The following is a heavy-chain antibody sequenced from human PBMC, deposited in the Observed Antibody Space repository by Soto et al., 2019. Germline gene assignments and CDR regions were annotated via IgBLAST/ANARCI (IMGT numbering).Heavy chain of an antibody. CDR2: TKNKANSYTT. J-gene: IGHJ4*02. CDR1: GFTFSDHY. D-gene: IGHD3-10*01. V-gene: IGHV3-72*01. Sequence: EVQLEESGGGLVQPGGSLRLSCAASGFTFSDHYMDWVRQAPGKGLEWVGRTKNKANSYTTEYAASVKGRFTISRDDSKNSLHLQMNSLKAEDTAMYYCVRVALSGSVIRLFDYWGQGTLVTVSS. CDR3: VRVALSGSVIRLFDY.